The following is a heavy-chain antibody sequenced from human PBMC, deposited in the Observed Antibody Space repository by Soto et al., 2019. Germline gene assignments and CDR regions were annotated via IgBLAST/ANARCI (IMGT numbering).Heavy chain of an antibody. CDR3: AGQDPSDRSGYHLSF. CDR1: GGCITSTSSY. CDR2: IYYRGNT. D-gene: IGHD3-22*01. J-gene: IGHJ4*02. V-gene: IGHV4-39*01. Sequence: HSGSLSLTSSASGGCITSTSSYWGWIQQHPGKGLEWIAIIYYRGNTYYNPSLRSRLTISVGTSQNQFSLKLTSVTAADAAVYYCAGQDPSDRSGYHLSFCGPRTLVTGYS.